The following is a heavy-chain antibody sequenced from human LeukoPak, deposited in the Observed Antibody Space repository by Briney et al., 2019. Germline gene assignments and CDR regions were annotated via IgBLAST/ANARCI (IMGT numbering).Heavy chain of an antibody. D-gene: IGHD2-15*01. J-gene: IGHJ1*01. CDR2: IYSGGNT. Sequence: GGSLRLSCAASGFTVSSNYMSWVRQAPGKGLEWVSVIYSGGNTYYADSVKGRSTISRDNSKNTLYLQMNSLRAEDTAVYYCASGYCSGGHCYSVYFQHWGQGTLVTVSS. V-gene: IGHV3-53*01. CDR1: GFTVSSNY. CDR3: ASGYCSGGHCYSVYFQH.